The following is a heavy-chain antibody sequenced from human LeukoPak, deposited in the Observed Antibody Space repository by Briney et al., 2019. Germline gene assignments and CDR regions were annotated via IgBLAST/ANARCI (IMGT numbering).Heavy chain of an antibody. J-gene: IGHJ3*02. V-gene: IGHV3-30*18. D-gene: IGHD6-19*01. CDR2: ISYDGSNK. CDR3: AKGMSSGWYVAFDI. Sequence: GGSLRLSCAASGFTFSSNGMHWVRQAPGKGLEWVAVISYDGSNKYYADSVKGRFTISRDNSKSTLYLQMNSLRAEDTAVYYCAKGMSSGWYVAFDIWGQGTMVTVSS. CDR1: GFTFSSNG.